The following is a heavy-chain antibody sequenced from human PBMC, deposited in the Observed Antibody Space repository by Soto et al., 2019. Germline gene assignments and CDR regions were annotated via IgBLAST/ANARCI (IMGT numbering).Heavy chain of an antibody. V-gene: IGHV4-59*08. J-gene: IGHJ4*02. CDR3: ARLGDSYQALAY. D-gene: IGHD2-21*01. CDR2: VYYSDSI. CDR1: GGSISSGY. Sequence: NPSETLSLTCSVSGGSISSGYWSWIRQPPGKGLEWIGYVYYSDSINYNPSLGSRVIISVDTSKNQLSLRLSSVTAADTAVYFCARLGDSYQALAYWGQGTLVTVSS.